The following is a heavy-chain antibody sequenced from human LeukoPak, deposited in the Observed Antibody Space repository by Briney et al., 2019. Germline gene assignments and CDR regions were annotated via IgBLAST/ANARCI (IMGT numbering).Heavy chain of an antibody. V-gene: IGHV4-59*08. J-gene: IGHJ4*02. D-gene: IGHD5-12*01. CDR1: GGSISSYY. CDR3: ARHRGYSGYVDY. CDR2: IYYNGST. Sequence: SETLSLTCTVSGGSISSYYWSWIRQPPGKGLEWIGYIYYNGSTNYNPSLKSRVTISVDTSKNQFSLKLSSVTAADTAVYYCARHRGYSGYVDYWGQGTLVTVSS.